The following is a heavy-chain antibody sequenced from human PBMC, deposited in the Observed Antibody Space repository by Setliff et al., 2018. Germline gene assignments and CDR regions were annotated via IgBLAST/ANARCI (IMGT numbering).Heavy chain of an antibody. CDR1: GDSISSSNW. CDR2: IYRNGNT. CDR3: ARDLIDPDYGDYLSFYYYGMDV. Sequence: KPSETLSLTCAVSGDSISSSNWWNWIRQSPGEGLEWIGSIYRNGNTYYNPSLKSRVTISVDTSKNQLSLKLNSVTAADTAVYYCARDLIDPDYGDYLSFYYYGMDVWGQGTTVTVSS. V-gene: IGHV4-38-2*02. J-gene: IGHJ6*02. D-gene: IGHD4-17*01.